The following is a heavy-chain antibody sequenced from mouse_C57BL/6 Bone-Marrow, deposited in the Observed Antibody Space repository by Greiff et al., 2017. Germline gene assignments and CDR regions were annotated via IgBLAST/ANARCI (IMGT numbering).Heavy chain of an antibody. CDR1: GYTFTSYW. J-gene: IGHJ3*01. CDR2: IHPNSGSP. Sequence: VQLQQPGAELVKPGASVKLSCKASGYTFTSYWMHWVKQRPGQGLEWIGMIHPNSGSPNYNEKFTSKATLTVDNSSITAYMQLSSLTSEDSAVYFCARSRGNLASWFAYWGQGTLVTVSA. V-gene: IGHV1-64*01. D-gene: IGHD2-1*01. CDR3: ARSRGNLASWFAY.